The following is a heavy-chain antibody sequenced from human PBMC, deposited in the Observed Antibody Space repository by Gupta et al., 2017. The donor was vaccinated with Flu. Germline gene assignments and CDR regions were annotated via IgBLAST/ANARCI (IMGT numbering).Heavy chain of an antibody. D-gene: IGHD1-26*01. CDR3: AREGIVGASFTFAF. Sequence: QMQLVQSGAEVKNPGSSVKVSCKASGGTFSNYGVNWVRPAPGQGLEWIGVIIPFSTTATYAQKFQGRVTITADRSTSGVYLELRSLRSEDTAVYYCAREGIVGASFTFAFWGQGTLLTVSS. CDR2: IIPFSTTA. CDR1: GGTFSNYG. J-gene: IGHJ4*02. V-gene: IGHV1-69*01.